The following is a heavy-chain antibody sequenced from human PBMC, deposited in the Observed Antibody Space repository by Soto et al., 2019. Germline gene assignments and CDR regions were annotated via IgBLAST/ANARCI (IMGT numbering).Heavy chain of an antibody. CDR2: IYHSGST. J-gene: IGHJ4*02. CDR1: GGSISSGGYS. Sequence: QLQLQESGSGLVKPSQTLSLTCAVSGGSISSGGYSWSWIRQPPGKGLEWIGYIYHSGSTYYNPSLKSRVSISVDRSKNQFSLKLSSVTAADTAVYYCARAGGLGAVAVDYWGQGTLVTVSS. V-gene: IGHV4-30-2*01. CDR3: ARAGGLGAVAVDY. D-gene: IGHD6-19*01.